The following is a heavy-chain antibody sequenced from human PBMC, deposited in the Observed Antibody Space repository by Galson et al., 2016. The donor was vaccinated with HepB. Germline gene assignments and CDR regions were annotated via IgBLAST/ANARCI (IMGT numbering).Heavy chain of an antibody. Sequence: SLRLSCAASGFTFSSYSMAWVRQAPGKGLEWVSTISFSGDHTYYADSVKGRLTISRDNSKNTLFLEMSNLRTEDTAVFYCAKNPGNGWFDPWGQGTLVTVSS. CDR3: AKNPGNGWFDP. CDR2: ISFSGDHT. D-gene: IGHD1-14*01. V-gene: IGHV3-23*01. J-gene: IGHJ5*02. CDR1: GFTFSSYS.